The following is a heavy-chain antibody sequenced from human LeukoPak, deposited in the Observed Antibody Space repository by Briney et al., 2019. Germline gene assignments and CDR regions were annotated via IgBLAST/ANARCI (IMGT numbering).Heavy chain of an antibody. CDR2: ISGSGGST. D-gene: IGHD3-3*01. CDR1: GFTFSSYA. Sequence: GGSLRLSCAASGFTFSSYAMSWVRQAPGKGLEWVSAISGSGGSTYYADSVRGRFTISRDNSKNTLYLQMNSLRAEDTAVYYCARVPTRTRVVEWLLYRGGNWFDPWGQGTLVTVSS. CDR3: ARVPTRTRVVEWLLYRGGNWFDP. V-gene: IGHV3-23*01. J-gene: IGHJ5*02.